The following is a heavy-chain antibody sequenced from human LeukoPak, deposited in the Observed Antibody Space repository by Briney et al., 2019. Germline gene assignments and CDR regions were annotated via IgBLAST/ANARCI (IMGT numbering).Heavy chain of an antibody. CDR1: GFTFRNYA. J-gene: IGHJ6*04. CDR2: ISYDGSNK. Sequence: PGRSLRLSCAASGFTFRNYAMHWVRQAPGKGLEWVAFISYDGSNKYYGDSVKGRFTISRDNSKNTLYLQMNSLRVEDTAMYYCASNCGGDCYWGKGTTVTVSS. V-gene: IGHV3-30-3*01. CDR3: ASNCGGDCY. D-gene: IGHD2-21*01.